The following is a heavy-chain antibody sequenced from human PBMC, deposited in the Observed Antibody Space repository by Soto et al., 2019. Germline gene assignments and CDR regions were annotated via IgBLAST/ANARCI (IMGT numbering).Heavy chain of an antibody. J-gene: IGHJ6*02. CDR1: GGTFGVYA. CDR3: AREAPYCTSATCPKFYDMDV. D-gene: IGHD2-2*01. Sequence: QVQLVQSGAEVKKPGSSVKVSCKASGGTFGVYATPWVRRAPGQGLGWLGGIIPILNSPAYAQKFQARVVITADEITNTAYMELNSLRFDDTAVYYCAREAPYCTSATCPKFYDMDVWGQGTTVTVAS. V-gene: IGHV1-69*01. CDR2: IIPILNSP.